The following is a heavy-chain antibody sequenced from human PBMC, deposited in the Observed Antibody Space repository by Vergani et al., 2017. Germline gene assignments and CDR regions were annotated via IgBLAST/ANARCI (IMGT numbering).Heavy chain of an antibody. D-gene: IGHD3-22*01. CDR2: ISSSSSYI. J-gene: IGHJ6*02. V-gene: IGHV3-21*01. Sequence: EVQLVESGGGLVKPGGSLRLSCAASGFTFSSYSMNWVRQAPGKGLEWVSSISSSSSYIYYADSVKGRFTISRDNAKNSLYLQMNSLRAEDTAVYYCARXHISNYYDSSGYYYMGYYYGMDVWGQGTTVTVSS. CDR1: GFTFSSYS. CDR3: ARXHISNYYDSSGYYYMGYYYGMDV.